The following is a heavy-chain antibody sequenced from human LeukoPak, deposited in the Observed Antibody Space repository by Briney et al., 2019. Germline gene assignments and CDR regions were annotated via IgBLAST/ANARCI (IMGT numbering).Heavy chain of an antibody. CDR3: ARDARRAFDI. CDR1: GFTFSSHA. J-gene: IGHJ3*02. CDR2: IWYDGSER. Sequence: PGGSLRLSCAASGFTFSSHAINWVRQAPGKGLEWVAVIWYDGSERYYADSVKDRFTIARDNSRNTAYLQMNSLRVEDTAVYFCARDARRAFDIWGQGTMVTVSS. V-gene: IGHV3-33*01.